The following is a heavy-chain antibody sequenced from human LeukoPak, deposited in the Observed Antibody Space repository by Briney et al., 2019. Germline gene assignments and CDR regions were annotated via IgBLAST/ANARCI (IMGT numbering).Heavy chain of an antibody. J-gene: IGHJ4*02. D-gene: IGHD3-10*01. CDR3: ALYGSGSYVDY. Sequence: ASVKVSCKASGYTFTSYYMHWVRQAPGQGLEWMGIINPSGGSTSYAQKFQGRVTMTRDTSTSTVYMELSGLRSEDTAVYYCALYGSGSYVDYWGQGTLVTVSS. CDR1: GYTFTSYY. CDR2: INPSGGST. V-gene: IGHV1-46*01.